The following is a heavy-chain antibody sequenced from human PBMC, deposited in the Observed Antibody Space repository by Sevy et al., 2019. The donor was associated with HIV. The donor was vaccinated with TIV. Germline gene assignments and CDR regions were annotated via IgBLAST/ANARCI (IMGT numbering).Heavy chain of an antibody. J-gene: IGHJ4*02. CDR2: LPHDVHNE. CDR1: GFTLKNYG. D-gene: IGHD7-27*01. Sequence: GGSLRLSCAASGFTLKNYGMHWVRQAPGKGLEWVALLPHDVHNEYYADSVRGRFTISRDISKNTLYLQMNSLRPGDTAVYFCTKDGPYWGSWDWGQGTLVTVSS. CDR3: TKDGPYWGSWD. V-gene: IGHV3-30*02.